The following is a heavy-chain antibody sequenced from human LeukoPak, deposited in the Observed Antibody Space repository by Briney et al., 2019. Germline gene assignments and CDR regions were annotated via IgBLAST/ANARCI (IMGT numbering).Heavy chain of an antibody. CDR3: ARVKNIVVVRFDH. CDR1: GFTFSSYA. D-gene: IGHD2-21*01. J-gene: IGHJ4*02. Sequence: PGGSLRLSCAASGFTFSSYAMSWVRQAPGKGLEWVSAISGSGGSTYYADSVKGRFTISRDNSKNTLYLQMNSLRSDDTAVYYCARVKNIVVVRFDHWGQGTLVTVSS. CDR2: ISGSGGST. V-gene: IGHV3-23*01.